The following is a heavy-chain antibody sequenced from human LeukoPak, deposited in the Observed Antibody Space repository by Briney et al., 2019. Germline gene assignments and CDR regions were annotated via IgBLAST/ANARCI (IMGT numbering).Heavy chain of an antibody. D-gene: IGHD3-22*01. CDR2: IRSNSDGGTI. Sequence: PGGSLRLSCATSGFTFSDAWMNWVRQAPGKGLEWVGRIRSNSDGGTIDYAAPVKGRFALSRDDSKNTLYLQMNSLQTEDTAVYYCATDFYDTTWGQGTLVTVSS. CDR1: GFTFSDAW. V-gene: IGHV3-15*07. CDR3: ATDFYDTT. J-gene: IGHJ5*02.